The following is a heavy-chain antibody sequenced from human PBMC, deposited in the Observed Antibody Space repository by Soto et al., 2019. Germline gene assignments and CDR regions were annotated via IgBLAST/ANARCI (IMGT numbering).Heavy chain of an antibody. CDR3: ARERRLSSSWDLDY. D-gene: IGHD6-13*01. V-gene: IGHV1-2*02. CDR2: INPNSGGT. J-gene: IGHJ4*02. Sequence: GASVKVSCKASGYTFTGYYIHWVRQAPGQGLEWMGWINPNSGGTNYAQKFQGRVTMTRDTSISTAYMELSRLRSDDTAVYYCARERRLSSSWDLDYWGQGTLVTVSS. CDR1: GYTFTGYY.